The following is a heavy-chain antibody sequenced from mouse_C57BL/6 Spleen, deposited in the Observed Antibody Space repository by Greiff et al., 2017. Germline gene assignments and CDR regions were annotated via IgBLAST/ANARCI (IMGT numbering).Heavy chain of an antibody. CDR1: GFTFSSYG. Sequence: EVKLVESGGDLVKPGGSLKISCAASGFTFSSYGMSWVRQTPDKRLEWVATISSGGSYTYYPDSVKGRFTISRDNAKNTLYLQVSSLTSEDTAMYCCARQGYGNYFDYWGQGTTLTVSS. D-gene: IGHD2-10*02. CDR2: ISSGGSYT. J-gene: IGHJ2*01. V-gene: IGHV5-6*02. CDR3: ARQGYGNYFDY.